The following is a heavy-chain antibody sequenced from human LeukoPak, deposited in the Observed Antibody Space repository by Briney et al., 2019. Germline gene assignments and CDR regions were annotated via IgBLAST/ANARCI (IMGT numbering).Heavy chain of an antibody. D-gene: IGHD5-12*01. CDR3: ARSLIVASPLDV. J-gene: IGHJ6*04. V-gene: IGHV3-11*06. Sequence: PGGSLRLSCAASGFTFSDYYMSWIRQAPGKGLEWVSYISSSSSYTNYADSVKGRFTISRDNAKNPLYLQMNSLRAEDTAVYYCARSLIVASPLDVWGKGTTVTVSS. CDR2: ISSSSSYT. CDR1: GFTFSDYY.